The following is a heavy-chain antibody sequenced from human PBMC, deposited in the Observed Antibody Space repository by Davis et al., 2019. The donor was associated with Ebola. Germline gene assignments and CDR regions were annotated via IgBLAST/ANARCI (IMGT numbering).Heavy chain of an antibody. CDR3: AKQRGVGAIDYDY. CDR2: ISGGGGST. D-gene: IGHD1-26*01. Sequence: GGSLRLSCAASGFTFSSYAMSWVRQAPGKGLEWVSDISGGGGSTYYADSVKGRFTISRDNSKNTLYLLMNSLRAEDTAVYYCAKQRGVGAIDYDYWGRGTVVTVSS. V-gene: IGHV3-23*01. J-gene: IGHJ4*02. CDR1: GFTFSSYA.